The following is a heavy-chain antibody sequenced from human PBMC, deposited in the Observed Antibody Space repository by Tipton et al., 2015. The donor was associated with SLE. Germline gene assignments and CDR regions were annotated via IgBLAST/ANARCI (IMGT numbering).Heavy chain of an antibody. J-gene: IGHJ4*02. CDR3: ARVDRRTWTPFEY. D-gene: IGHD1-1*01. CDR1: GGSFSGYF. CDR2: INRSRSA. Sequence: LRLSCAVYGGSFSGYFWSWIRQPPGKGLEWIGEINRSRSANYNPSLKSRVIISVDASKNQFPLNLSSVTAADTAVYYCARVDRRTWTPFEYWGQGILVTVSS. V-gene: IGHV4-34*01.